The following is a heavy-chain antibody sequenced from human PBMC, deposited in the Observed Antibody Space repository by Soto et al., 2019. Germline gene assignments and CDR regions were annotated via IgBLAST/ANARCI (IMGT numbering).Heavy chain of an antibody. CDR1: GGSISSGGYS. J-gene: IGHJ3*02. D-gene: IGHD3-22*01. Sequence: QLQLQESGSGLVKPSQTLSLTCAVSGGSISSGGYSWSWIRQPPGKGLEWIGYIYHSGSTYYNPSLKSRVTISVDRSKNQFSLKLSSVTAADTVVYYCAREYYYDSSGYYLKSGAFDIWGQGTMVTVSS. V-gene: IGHV4-30-2*01. CDR3: AREYYYDSSGYYLKSGAFDI. CDR2: IYHSGST.